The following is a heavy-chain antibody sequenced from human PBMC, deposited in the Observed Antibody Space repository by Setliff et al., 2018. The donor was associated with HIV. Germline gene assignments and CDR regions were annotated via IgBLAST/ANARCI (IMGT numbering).Heavy chain of an antibody. V-gene: IGHV4-39*07. D-gene: IGHD3-3*01. CDR2: IDYSAAT. Sequence: SETLSLTCQVSGDAISNSRTYYWAWIRQSTGQGLQWIGSIDYSAATWYNPSLKSRVTISVDTSKNQFSLKLSSVTAAGTAVYYCARVQITIFGVVRGAFDIWGQGTMVTVSS. J-gene: IGHJ3*02. CDR3: ARVQITIFGVVRGAFDI. CDR1: GDAISNSRTYY.